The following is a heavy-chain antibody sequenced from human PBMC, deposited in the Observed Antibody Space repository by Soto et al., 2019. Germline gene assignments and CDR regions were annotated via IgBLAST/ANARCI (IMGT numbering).Heavy chain of an antibody. D-gene: IGHD3-10*01. J-gene: IGHJ4*02. V-gene: IGHV2-5*02. CDR2: ISWDDDE. CDR1: GFSLTTSGVG. CDR3: AHTTLYDSGAVGFGH. Sequence: QITLKESGPPLVKPTQTLTLTCAFSGFSLTTSGVGVGWIRQPPGKALEWLAFISWDDDERYSPSLKSSLTITKDTSKDQVVLTMTKMDPLDTATYYCAHTTLYDSGAVGFGHWGQGTLVIVSS.